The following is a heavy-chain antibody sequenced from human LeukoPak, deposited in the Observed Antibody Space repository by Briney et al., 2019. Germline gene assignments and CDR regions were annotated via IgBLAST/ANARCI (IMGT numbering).Heavy chain of an antibody. V-gene: IGHV3-23*01. CDR2: ISGSGGNT. CDR3: AKDDYGGSFDY. J-gene: IGHJ4*02. Sequence: VSAISGSGGNTYYADSVKGRFTISRDNSKNTLYLQMNSLRAEDTAVYYCAKDDYGGSFDYWGQGTLVTVSS. D-gene: IGHD4-17*01.